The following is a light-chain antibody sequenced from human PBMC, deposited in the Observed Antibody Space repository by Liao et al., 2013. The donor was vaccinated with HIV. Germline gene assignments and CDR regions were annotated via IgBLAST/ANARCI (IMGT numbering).Light chain of an antibody. CDR3: LAWDSSTVV. J-gene: IGLJ2*01. Sequence: SYEVTQPPSVSVSPGQTATITCSGDKLGDKYACWFQQKPGQSPVMAIYQDIKRPSGIPERFSGSNSGNTATLTISGTQPMDEADYYCLAWDSSTVVFGGGTKLTVL. V-gene: IGLV3-1*01. CDR2: QDI. CDR1: KLGDKY.